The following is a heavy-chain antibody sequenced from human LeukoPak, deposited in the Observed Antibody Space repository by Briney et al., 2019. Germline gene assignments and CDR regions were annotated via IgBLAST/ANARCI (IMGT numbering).Heavy chain of an antibody. J-gene: IGHJ4*02. CDR3: ARGYGDYHYYCDY. V-gene: IGHV4-59*01. CDR2: IYYSGST. Sequence: SETLSLTCTVSGGSISSYYWSWMRQPPGKGLEWIGYIYYSGSTNYNPSLKSRVTISVDTSKNQFSLKLSSVTAADTAVYYCARGYGDYHYYCDYWGQGTLVTVSS. D-gene: IGHD4-17*01. CDR1: GGSISSYY.